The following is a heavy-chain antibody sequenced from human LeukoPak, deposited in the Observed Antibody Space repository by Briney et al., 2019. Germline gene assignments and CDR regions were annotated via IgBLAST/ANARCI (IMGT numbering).Heavy chain of an antibody. J-gene: IGHJ4*02. D-gene: IGHD5-24*01. CDR1: GGSISSYY. Sequence: SETLSLTCTVTGGSISSYYWSWIRQPPGKGLEWIGYIYTSGSTNYNPSLKSRVTISVDTSKNQFSLKLSSVTAADTAVYYCARHLRGRAFDYWGQGTLVTVSS. V-gene: IGHV4-4*09. CDR3: ARHLRGRAFDY. CDR2: IYTSGST.